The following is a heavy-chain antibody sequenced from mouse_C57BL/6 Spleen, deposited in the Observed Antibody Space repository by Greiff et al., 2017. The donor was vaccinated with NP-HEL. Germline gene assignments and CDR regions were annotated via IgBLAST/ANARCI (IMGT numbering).Heavy chain of an antibody. V-gene: IGHV1-22*01. Sequence: EVQLQQSGPELVKPGASVKMSCKASGYTFTDYNMHWVKQSHGKSLEWIGYINPNNGGTSYNQKFKGKATLTVNKSSSTAYMELRSLTSEDSAVYYCARCYYYGSPSFDYWGQGTTLTVSS. CDR3: ARCYYYGSPSFDY. J-gene: IGHJ2*01. CDR2: INPNNGGT. CDR1: GYTFTDYN. D-gene: IGHD1-1*01.